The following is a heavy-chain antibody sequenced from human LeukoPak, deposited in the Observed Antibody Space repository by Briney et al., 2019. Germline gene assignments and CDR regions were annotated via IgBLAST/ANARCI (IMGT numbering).Heavy chain of an antibody. CDR2: ISGSGGST. D-gene: IGHD1-20*01. J-gene: IGHJ4*02. Sequence: SGGPLRLSCAASGFTFSGYAMSWVGQAPGKGREWVSVISGSGGSTYYADSVKGRFTISRDNSKNTLYLQMNSLRAEDTAVYYCAKSPYITGFGTYYDYWGQGTLVTVSS. V-gene: IGHV3-23*01. CDR3: AKSPYITGFGTYYDY. CDR1: GFTFSGYA.